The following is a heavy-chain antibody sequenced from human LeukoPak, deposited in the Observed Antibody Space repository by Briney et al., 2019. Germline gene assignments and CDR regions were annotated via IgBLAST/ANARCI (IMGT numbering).Heavy chain of an antibody. J-gene: IGHJ6*02. CDR1: GFTFSSYS. CDR2: ISSSSSTI. V-gene: IGHV3-48*01. Sequence: GGSLRLSCAASGFTFSSYSMNWVRQAPGKGLEWVSYISSSSSTIYYADSVKGRFTISRDNSKNTLYLQMNSLRAEDTAVYYCARGGNTVVTPDGMDVWGQGTTVTVSS. D-gene: IGHD4-23*01. CDR3: ARGGNTVVTPDGMDV.